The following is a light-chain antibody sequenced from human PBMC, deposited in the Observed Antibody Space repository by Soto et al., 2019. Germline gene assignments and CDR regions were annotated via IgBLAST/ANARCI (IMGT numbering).Light chain of an antibody. J-gene: IGKJ1*01. CDR2: GAS. CDR1: QSVSSSY. Sequence: EIVLTQSPGTLSLSPGARATHXCRASQSVSSSYLAWYQQQPGQAPRLLIYGASSRATGIPDRFSGSGSGTDFTLTISRLEPEDFAVYYCQQYGSSSWTFGQGTKVDI. V-gene: IGKV3-20*01. CDR3: QQYGSSSWT.